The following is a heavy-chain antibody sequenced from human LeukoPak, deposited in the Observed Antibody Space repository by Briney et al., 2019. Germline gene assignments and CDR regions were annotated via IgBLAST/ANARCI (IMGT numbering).Heavy chain of an antibody. D-gene: IGHD1-1*01. V-gene: IGHV3-21*01. J-gene: IGHJ4*02. CDR2: ISSSSSYI. CDR3: ARDRVATTGTLDY. Sequence: GGSLRLSCAASGVTFSSYSMNWVRQAPGKGLEWVSSISSSSSYIYYADSVKGRFTISRDNAKNSLYLQMNSLRAEDTAVYYCARDRVATTGTLDYWGQGTLVTVSS. CDR1: GVTFSSYS.